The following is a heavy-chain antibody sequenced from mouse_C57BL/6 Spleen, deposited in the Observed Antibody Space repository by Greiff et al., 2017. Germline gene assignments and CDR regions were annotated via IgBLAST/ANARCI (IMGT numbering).Heavy chain of an antibody. D-gene: IGHD4-1*01. CDR2: IDPSDSET. CDR3: ARVRLGRRDYFDY. CDR1: GYTFTSYW. J-gene: IGHJ2*01. Sequence: VQQQQPGAELVRPGSSVKLSCKASGYTFTSYWMHWVKQRPIQGLEWIGNIDPSDSETHYNQKFKDKATLTVDKSSSTAYMQLSSLTSEDSAVYYCARVRLGRRDYFDYWGQGTTLTVSS. V-gene: IGHV1-52*01.